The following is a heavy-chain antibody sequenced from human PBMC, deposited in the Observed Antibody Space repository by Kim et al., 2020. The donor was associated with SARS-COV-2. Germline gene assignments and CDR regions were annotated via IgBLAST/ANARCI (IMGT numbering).Heavy chain of an antibody. CDR1: GGSISSYY. V-gene: IGHV4-59*13. CDR2: IYYSGST. Sequence: SETLSLTCTVSGGSISSYYWSWIRQPPGKGLEWIGYIYYSGSTNYNPSLKSRVTISVDTSKNQFSLKLSSVTAADTAVYYCARDGGGWRSSSWYRYWGQGTLVTVSS. D-gene: IGHD6-13*01. CDR3: ARDGGGWRSSSWYRY. J-gene: IGHJ4*02.